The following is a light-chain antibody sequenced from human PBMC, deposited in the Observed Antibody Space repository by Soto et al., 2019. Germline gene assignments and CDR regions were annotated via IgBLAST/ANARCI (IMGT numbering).Light chain of an antibody. CDR1: QSISSY. J-gene: IGKJ2*01. CDR2: AAA. CDR3: QQSYSTPPYT. V-gene: IGKV1-39*01. Sequence: DIQMTQSPSSLSASVGDRVTITCRASQSISSYLNWYQQKPGKAPKLLIYAAASLQSGVPSRFSGSGSGTDLILTISSLQPEDFATYYCQQSYSTPPYTFGQGTKLDIK.